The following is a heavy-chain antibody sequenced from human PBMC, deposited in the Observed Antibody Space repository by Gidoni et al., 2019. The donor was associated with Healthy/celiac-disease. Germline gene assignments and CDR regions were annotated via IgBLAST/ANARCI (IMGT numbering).Heavy chain of an antibody. V-gene: IGHV1-18*01. CDR1: GYPITTDG. Sequence: QVQLVHSAAEVTTPGASLQFSCKASGYPITTDGISWVRQAPGQGLEWMGWISAYKGNTNYAQKLQGRVTMTTDTSTSTADMELRSLRSDDTAVYDCARDQVLRGIAARHGLDYWGQGTLVTVSS. J-gene: IGHJ4*02. D-gene: IGHD6-6*01. CDR3: ARDQVLRGIAARHGLDY. CDR2: ISAYKGNT.